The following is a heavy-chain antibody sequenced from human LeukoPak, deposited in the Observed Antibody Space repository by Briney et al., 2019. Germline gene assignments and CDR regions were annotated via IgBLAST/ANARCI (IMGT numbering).Heavy chain of an antibody. CDR3: ASFSWLVRYFDY. J-gene: IGHJ4*02. CDR2: MSGGGGST. V-gene: IGHV3-23*01. D-gene: IGHD3-10*01. CDR1: GFTFSSYA. Sequence: GGSLRLSCAASGFTFSSYAMIWVRQAPGKGLEWVSGMSGGGGSTYYADSVKGRFTISRDNSKNTLYLQMNSLRAEDTAVYYCASFSWLVRYFDYWGQGTLVTVSS.